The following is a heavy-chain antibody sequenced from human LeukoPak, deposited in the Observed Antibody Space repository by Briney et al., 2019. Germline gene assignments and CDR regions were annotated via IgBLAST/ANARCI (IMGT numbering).Heavy chain of an antibody. D-gene: IGHD1-7*01. CDR1: GFAFSDHY. V-gene: IGHV3-72*01. J-gene: IGHJ4*02. CDR2: IRYKAYGCTT. Sequence: PGGSLRLSCAASGFAFSDHYMDWVRQAPGKGLEWVGRIRYKAYGCTTEYAASVRGRFTISRDDSKNSLYLQLNSLTIEDTAVYYCARGISSGRNYDQFDFWGQGILVTVSS. CDR3: ARGISSGRNYDQFDF.